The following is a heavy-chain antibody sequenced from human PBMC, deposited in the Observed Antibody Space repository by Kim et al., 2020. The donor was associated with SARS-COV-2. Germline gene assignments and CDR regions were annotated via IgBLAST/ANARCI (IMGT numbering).Heavy chain of an antibody. CDR2: IIPIFGTA. J-gene: IGHJ4*02. V-gene: IGHV1-69*13. Sequence: SVKVSCKASGGTFSSYAISWVRQAPGQGLEWMGGIIPIFGTANYAQKFQGRVTITADESTSTAYMELSSLRSEDTAVYYSAIWSSLDPQNFDYWGQGTLVTVSS. D-gene: IGHD3-3*01. CDR1: GGTFSSYA. CDR3: AIWSSLDPQNFDY.